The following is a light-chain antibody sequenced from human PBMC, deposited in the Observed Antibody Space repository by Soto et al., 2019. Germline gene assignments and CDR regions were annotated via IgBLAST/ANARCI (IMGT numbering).Light chain of an antibody. CDR1: SGHTNYA. J-gene: IGLJ2*01. V-gene: IGLV4-69*01. Sequence: QPVLTQSPSASASLGASVMLTCSLNSGHTNYAIAWHQQQPEKGPRWLMKLNSDGSHRKGDGIPDRFSGSSSGAERYLTISSLKSEDEGDYYCQTWGTDIVVFGGGTKLTVL. CDR2: LNSDGSH. CDR3: QTWGTDIVV.